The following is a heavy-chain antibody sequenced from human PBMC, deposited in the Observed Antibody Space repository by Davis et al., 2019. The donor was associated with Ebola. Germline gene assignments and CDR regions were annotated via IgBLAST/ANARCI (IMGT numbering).Heavy chain of an antibody. Sequence: ASVKVSCKATSYTFTSYGISWVRQAPGHGLEWMGWISVYNGNTKYAQNLQGRLTLTTDTSTNTAYMELRSLRSDDTAVYYCARGGRIRTVEDYFDYWGQGTLVTVSS. V-gene: IGHV1-18*01. J-gene: IGHJ4*02. D-gene: IGHD4-23*01. CDR2: ISVYNGNT. CDR1: SYTFTSYG. CDR3: ARGGRIRTVEDYFDY.